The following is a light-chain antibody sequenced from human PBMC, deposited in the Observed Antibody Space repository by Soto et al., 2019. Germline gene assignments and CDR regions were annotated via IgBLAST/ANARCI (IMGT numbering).Light chain of an antibody. CDR2: AAS. V-gene: IGKV1D-8*02. J-gene: IGKJ1*01. CDR3: QQYNSFST. Sequence: AIWMTQPPSLLSASPGARGTISCRMSQGISSYLAWYQQKPGKAPKRLIYAASSLQSGVPSRFSGRGSGTEFTLTISSLQPDDFATYYCQQYNSFSTFGRGTKGDI. CDR1: QGISSY.